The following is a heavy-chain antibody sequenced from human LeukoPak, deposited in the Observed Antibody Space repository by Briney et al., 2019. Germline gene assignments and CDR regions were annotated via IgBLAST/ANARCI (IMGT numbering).Heavy chain of an antibody. CDR3: ARVIGGYGDY. CDR2: ISSSSSYI. D-gene: IGHD5-12*01. Sequence: PGGSLRLSCAASGFTFSSYSMNWVRQAPGLGLEWVSSISSSSSYIYYADSVKGRFTISRDDAKNSLYLQMNSLRAEDTAVYYCARVIGGYGDYWGQGTLVTVSS. CDR1: GFTFSSYS. V-gene: IGHV3-21*01. J-gene: IGHJ4*02.